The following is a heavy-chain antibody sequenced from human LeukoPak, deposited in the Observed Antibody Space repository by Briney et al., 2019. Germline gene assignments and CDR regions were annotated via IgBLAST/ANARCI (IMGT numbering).Heavy chain of an antibody. CDR3: ARGPRITLIRGGQWYFYMDV. Sequence: GASVKVSCKASGYTFTSYAMHWVRQAPGQRREWMGWINAGNGNTKYSQEFQGRVTITRDTSASTAYMELSSLRSEDTAVYYCARGPRITLIRGGQWYFYMDVWGKGTTVTISS. J-gene: IGHJ6*03. CDR2: INAGNGNT. V-gene: IGHV1-3*03. CDR1: GYTFTSYA. D-gene: IGHD3-10*01.